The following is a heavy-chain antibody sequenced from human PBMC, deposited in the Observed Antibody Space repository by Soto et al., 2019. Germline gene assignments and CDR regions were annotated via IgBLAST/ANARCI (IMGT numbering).Heavy chain of an antibody. CDR3: AKDPNRYSYGQLFDY. CDR2: ISGSGGST. J-gene: IGHJ4*02. V-gene: IGHV3-23*01. Sequence: SGGSLRLSCAASGFTFSSYAMSWVRQAPGKGLEWVSAISGSGGSTYYADSVKGRFTISRDNSKNTLYLQMNSLRAEDTAVYYCAKDPNRYSYGQLFDYWGQGTLVTVSS. CDR1: GFTFSSYA. D-gene: IGHD5-18*01.